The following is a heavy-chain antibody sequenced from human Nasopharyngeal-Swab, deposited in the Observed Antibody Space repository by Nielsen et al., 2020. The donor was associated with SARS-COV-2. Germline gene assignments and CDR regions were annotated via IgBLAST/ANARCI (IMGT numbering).Heavy chain of an antibody. J-gene: IGHJ4*02. CDR3: AKDATYYDFWSGLFDY. Sequence: GESLKISCAASGFTFSSYGMHWVRQAPGKGLEWVAVISYDGSNKYYADSAKGRFTISRDNSKNTLYLQMNSLRAEDTAVYYCAKDATYYDFWSGLFDYWGQGTLVTVSS. V-gene: IGHV3-30*18. CDR1: GFTFSSYG. CDR2: ISYDGSNK. D-gene: IGHD3-3*01.